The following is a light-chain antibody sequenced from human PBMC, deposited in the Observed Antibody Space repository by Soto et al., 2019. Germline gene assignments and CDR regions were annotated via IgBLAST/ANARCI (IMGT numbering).Light chain of an antibody. CDR2: EVV. Sequence: QSALTQPPSASGSPGQSVTISCTGTKNDIGVYDFVSWYQHHPGKAPRLIIYEVVQRPSGVPERFSGSKSGNTASLTVSGLQAADEADCFCKSYAGSNTYVFGSGTKLTVL. J-gene: IGLJ1*01. CDR1: KNDIGVYDF. CDR3: KSYAGSNTYV. V-gene: IGLV2-8*01.